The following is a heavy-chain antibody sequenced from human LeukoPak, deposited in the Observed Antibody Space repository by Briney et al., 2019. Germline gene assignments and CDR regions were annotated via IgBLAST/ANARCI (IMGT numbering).Heavy chain of an antibody. CDR2: ISWNSGST. CDR1: GFTFDDYA. Sequence: QPGGSLRLSCAASGFTFDDYAMHWVRQAPGKGLEWVSGISWNSGSTAYADSVKGRFTISRDNAKNSLSLQMNSLRAADMALYYCARGGTIFGVDWYYMDVWGKGTTVTVSS. D-gene: IGHD3-3*01. J-gene: IGHJ6*03. V-gene: IGHV3-9*03. CDR3: ARGGTIFGVDWYYMDV.